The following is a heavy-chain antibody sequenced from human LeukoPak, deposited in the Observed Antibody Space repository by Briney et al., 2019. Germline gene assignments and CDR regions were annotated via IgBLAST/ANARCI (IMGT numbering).Heavy chain of an antibody. D-gene: IGHD1-14*01. V-gene: IGHV4-4*02. CDR1: GGSISSSNW. J-gene: IGHJ6*03. CDR3: ASSSFRKYYYYYYMDV. CDR2: IYHSGST. Sequence: SGTLSLTCAVSGGSISSSNWWSWVRQPPGQGLEWIGEIYHSGSTNYNPSLKSRVTISVDKSKNQFSLKLSSVTAADTAVYYCASSSFRKYYYYYYMDVWGKGTTVTISS.